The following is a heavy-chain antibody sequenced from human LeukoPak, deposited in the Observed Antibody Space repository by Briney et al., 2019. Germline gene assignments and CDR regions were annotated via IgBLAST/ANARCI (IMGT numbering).Heavy chain of an antibody. J-gene: IGHJ1*01. D-gene: IGHD2-21*02. Sequence: PGGSLRLSCAASGFTFGSSAMSWVRQAPGKGLEWVSAISGSGGSTYYADSVKGRLTISRDNSKNTLYLQMNSLRAEDTAVYYCAKDDYCGGDCIPPEYFQHWGQGTLVTVSS. CDR3: AKDDYCGGDCIPPEYFQH. CDR2: ISGSGGST. CDR1: GFTFGSSA. V-gene: IGHV3-23*01.